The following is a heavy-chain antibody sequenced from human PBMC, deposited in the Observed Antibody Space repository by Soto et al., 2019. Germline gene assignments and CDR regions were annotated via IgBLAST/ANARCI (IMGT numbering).Heavy chain of an antibody. CDR3: ARGPGGPDGPGDY. CDR2: INAGNGNT. V-gene: IGHV1-3*01. CDR1: GYTFTSYA. Sequence: QVQLVQSGAEVKKPGASVKVSCKASGYTFTSYAMHWVRQAPGQRLEWMGWINAGNGNTKYSQKFQGRVTITRDTSASKAYMELSRLRSEDTAVYYCARGPGGPDGPGDYLGQGTLVTVSS. J-gene: IGHJ4*02. D-gene: IGHD2-15*01.